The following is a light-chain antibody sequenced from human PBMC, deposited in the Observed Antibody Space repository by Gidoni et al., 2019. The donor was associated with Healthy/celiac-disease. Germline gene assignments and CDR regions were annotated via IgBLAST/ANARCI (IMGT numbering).Light chain of an antibody. J-gene: IGLJ2*01. Sequence: SYELTQPLSVSVALGPTARITWGGNNIGSKNVHWYQQKPGPAPVLVIYRDSNRPSVIPERFSGSNSGNTATLTISRAQAGDEADYYCQVWDSSTVVFGGGTKLTVL. CDR3: QVWDSSTVV. CDR2: RDS. CDR1: NIGSKN. V-gene: IGLV3-9*01.